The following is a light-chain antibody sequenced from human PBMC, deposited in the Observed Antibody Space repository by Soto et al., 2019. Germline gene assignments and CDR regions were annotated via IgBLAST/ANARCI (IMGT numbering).Light chain of an antibody. CDR1: QTVSRY. CDR2: DAS. J-gene: IGKJ5*01. Sequence: EIVLTQSPATLSLSPGERATLSCRASQTVSRYLFCYQHKPGQAPRCLIYDASNRATGIPARFSGSGSGTDFTLTISSLEPEDFAVYYCQQRSNWPITFGQGTRLEIK. V-gene: IGKV3-11*01. CDR3: QQRSNWPIT.